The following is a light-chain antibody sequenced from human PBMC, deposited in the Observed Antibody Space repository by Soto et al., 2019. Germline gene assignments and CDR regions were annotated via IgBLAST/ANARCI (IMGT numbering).Light chain of an antibody. CDR2: SDD. J-gene: IGLJ1*01. Sequence: QSALTQPPSASGTPGQTVTISCAGSSFNVGCNYVAWYQQLPGMAPKLLIHSDDARPSGVPDRFSGSKSGTSASLAISGLRSEDEAEYYCAAWDDSLSGGVFGTGTKLTVL. CDR1: SFNVGCNY. CDR3: AAWDDSLSGGV. V-gene: IGLV1-47*02.